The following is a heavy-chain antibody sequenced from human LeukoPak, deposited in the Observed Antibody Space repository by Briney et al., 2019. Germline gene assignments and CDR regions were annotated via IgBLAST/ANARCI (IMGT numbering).Heavy chain of an antibody. CDR3: ARRGESTNYGDYRFDS. J-gene: IGHJ4*02. Sequence: GGSLRLSCAASGFTFSSSAMSWVRQAPGKGLEWVSAISSTGGNTYHADSVKGRFTISRDNSKNTLYLQMNRLRVEDTAVYYCARRGESTNYGDYRFDSWGQGTLVIVSS. CDR2: ISSTGGNT. CDR1: GFTFSSSA. V-gene: IGHV3-23*01. D-gene: IGHD4-17*01.